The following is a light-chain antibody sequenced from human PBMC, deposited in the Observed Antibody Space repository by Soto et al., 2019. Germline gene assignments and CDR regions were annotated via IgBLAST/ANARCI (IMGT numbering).Light chain of an antibody. CDR1: QNVNTN. CDR3: QQYNSWPPYT. V-gene: IGKV3-15*01. Sequence: EIMMTQSPATLTVSPGERVTLSCRASQNVNTNVAWYQQKLGQAPRLLIFGASTRATAIPARFSGSGSGTEFTLTISSIQSEDFTTYYCQQYNSWPPYTFGQGTKLEIK. J-gene: IGKJ2*01. CDR2: GAS.